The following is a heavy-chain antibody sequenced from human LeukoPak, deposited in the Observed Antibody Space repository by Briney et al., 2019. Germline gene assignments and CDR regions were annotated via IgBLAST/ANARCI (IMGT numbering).Heavy chain of an antibody. CDR1: GFTLDDYA. CDR2: ISWNSGSI. CDR3: AKGENYDILTARLDY. Sequence: GRSLRLSCAASGFTLDDYAMHRVRQAPGKGLEWVSGISWNSGSIGYADSVKGRFTISRDNAKNSLYLQMNSLRAEDTALYYCAKGENYDILTARLDYWGQGTLVTVSS. J-gene: IGHJ4*02. V-gene: IGHV3-9*01. D-gene: IGHD3-9*01.